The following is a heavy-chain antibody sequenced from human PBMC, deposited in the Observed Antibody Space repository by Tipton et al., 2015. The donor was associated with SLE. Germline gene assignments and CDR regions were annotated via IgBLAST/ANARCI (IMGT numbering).Heavy chain of an antibody. CDR1: GFTFSSYS. Sequence: SLRLSCAASGFTFSSYSMNWVRQAPGKGLEWVSYISSSSSTIYYADSVKGRFTISRDNAKNSLYLQMNSPRAEDTAVYYCARSAVAGSWYYFDYWGQGTLVTVSS. CDR2: ISSSSSTI. D-gene: IGHD6-19*01. J-gene: IGHJ4*02. V-gene: IGHV3-48*01. CDR3: ARSAVAGSWYYFDY.